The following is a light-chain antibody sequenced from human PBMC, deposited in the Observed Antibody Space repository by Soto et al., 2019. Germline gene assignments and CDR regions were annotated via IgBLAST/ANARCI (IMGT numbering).Light chain of an antibody. V-gene: IGKV3-20*01. CDR1: QSVSNNY. CDR2: GAS. CDR3: HQSYSMPYT. J-gene: IGKJ2*01. Sequence: EIVLTQSPGTLSLSPGERATLSCRASQSVSNNYLAWYQQKPGQAPRLLIYGASNRATGIPDRFSGSGSGTDFTLTISSLQPDDFATYYCHQSYSMPYTFGQGTNLEIK.